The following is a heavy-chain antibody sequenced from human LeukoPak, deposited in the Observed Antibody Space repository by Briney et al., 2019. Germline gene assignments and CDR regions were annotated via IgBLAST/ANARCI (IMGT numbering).Heavy chain of an antibody. CDR2: INPSGGST. V-gene: IGHV1-46*01. CDR3: ARDGGRLVVVPAAPQAYFDY. J-gene: IGHJ4*02. D-gene: IGHD2-2*01. CDR1: GYTFTSYY. Sequence: GASVKVSCKASGYTFTSYYMHWVRQAPGQGLAWMGIINPSGGSTSYAQKFQGRVTMTRDMSTSTVYMELSSLRSEDTAVYYCARDGGRLVVVPAAPQAYFDYWGQGTLVTVSS.